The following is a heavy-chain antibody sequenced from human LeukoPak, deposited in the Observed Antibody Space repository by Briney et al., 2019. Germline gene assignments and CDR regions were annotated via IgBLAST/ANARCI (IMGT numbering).Heavy chain of an antibody. V-gene: IGHV4-59*08. CDR1: GGSISSYY. D-gene: IGHD3-10*01. CDR3: ARHSDYYGSASYYRLDY. CDR2: IYYRGST. Sequence: SETLSLTCTVSGGSISSYYWSWIRQPPGKGLEWIGYIYYRGSTNYNPSLKSRVTISVDTSKNQFSLKLSSVTAADTAVYYCARHSDYYGSASYYRLDYWGQGTLVTVSS. J-gene: IGHJ4*02.